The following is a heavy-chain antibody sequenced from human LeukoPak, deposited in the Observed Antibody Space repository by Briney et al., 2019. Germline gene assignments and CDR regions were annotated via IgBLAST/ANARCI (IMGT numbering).Heavy chain of an antibody. J-gene: IGHJ4*02. V-gene: IGHV4-30-4*08. CDR3: ARDGGERGCTNGVCYTDY. CDR1: GGSISSGDYY. CDR2: IYYSGST. Sequence: PSETLSLTCTVSGGSISSGDYYWSWIRQPPGKGLEWIGYIYYSGSTYYNPSLKSRVTISVDTSKNQFSLKLSSVTAADTAVYYCARDGGERGCTNGVCYTDYWGQGTLVTVSS. D-gene: IGHD2-8*01.